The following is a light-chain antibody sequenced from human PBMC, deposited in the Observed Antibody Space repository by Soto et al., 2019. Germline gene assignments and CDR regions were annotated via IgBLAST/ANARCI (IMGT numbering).Light chain of an antibody. CDR2: DAS. V-gene: IGKV1-5*01. CDR1: PSISSS. Sequence: DIQMTQSPSSLSASVGARVTITCRASPSISSSLNWYQQKPGKAPNLLIHDASSLESGVPSRFSGSGSGTEFTLTISSLQPDDFATYYCQQYNSYSQTFGQGTKVDIK. J-gene: IGKJ1*01. CDR3: QQYNSYSQT.